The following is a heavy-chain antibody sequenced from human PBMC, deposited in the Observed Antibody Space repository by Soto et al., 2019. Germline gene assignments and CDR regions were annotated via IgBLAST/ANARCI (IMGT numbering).Heavy chain of an antibody. CDR1: GFTFSSYG. V-gene: IGHV3-33*01. J-gene: IGHJ4*02. CDR3: ARGAWVYATAYYFDY. Sequence: PGGSLRLSCAASGFTFSSYGMHWVRQAPGKGLEWVAVIWYDGSNKYYADSVKGRFTISRDNSKNTLYLQMNSLRAEDTAVYYCARGAWVYATAYYFDYWGQGTLVTVSS. CDR2: IWYDGSNK. D-gene: IGHD2-8*01.